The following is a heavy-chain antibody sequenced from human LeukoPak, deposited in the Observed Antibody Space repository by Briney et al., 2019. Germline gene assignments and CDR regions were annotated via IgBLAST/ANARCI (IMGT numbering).Heavy chain of an antibody. D-gene: IGHD2-2*01. CDR2: IYYSGST. CDR1: GXSISSSSYY. V-gene: IGHV4-39*01. Sequence: PSETLSLTCTVSGXSISSSSYYWGWIRQPPGKGLEWIGSIYYSGSTYYNPSLKSRVTISVDTSKNQFSLKLSSVTAADTALYYCASLRDIVVVPAAIRGAFDIWGQGTMVTVSS. J-gene: IGHJ3*02. CDR3: ASLRDIVVVPAAIRGAFDI.